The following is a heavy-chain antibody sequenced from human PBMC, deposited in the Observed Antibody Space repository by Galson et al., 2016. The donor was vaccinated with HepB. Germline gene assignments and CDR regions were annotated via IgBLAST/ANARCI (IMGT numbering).Heavy chain of an antibody. D-gene: IGHD5-12*01. CDR2: TYYRSKWYN. V-gene: IGHV6-1*01. J-gene: IGHJ6*02. CDR1: GDSVSSNSAT. Sequence: CAISGDSVSSNSATWNWIRQSPSRGLEWLGRTYYRSKWYNDYALSVKSRITINPDTSKNQFSLQLNSVTPDDTAVYYCARGRSGYSGYANSYYYGMDVWGQGTTVTVSS. CDR3: ARGRSGYSGYANSYYYGMDV.